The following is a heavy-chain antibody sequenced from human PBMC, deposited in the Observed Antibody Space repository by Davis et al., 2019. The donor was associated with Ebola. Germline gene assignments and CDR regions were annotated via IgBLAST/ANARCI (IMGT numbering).Heavy chain of an antibody. Sequence: SETLSLTCTVSGGSISSSSYYWGWIRQPPGKGLEWIGSIYYSGSTYYNPSLKSRVTISVDTSKNQFSLKLSSVTAADTAVYYCARGPQGYCSSTSCYKAYYYYGMDVWGQGTTVTVSS. CDR1: GGSISSSSYY. CDR2: IYYSGST. CDR3: ARGPQGYCSSTSCYKAYYYYGMDV. J-gene: IGHJ6*02. D-gene: IGHD2-2*02. V-gene: IGHV4-39*01.